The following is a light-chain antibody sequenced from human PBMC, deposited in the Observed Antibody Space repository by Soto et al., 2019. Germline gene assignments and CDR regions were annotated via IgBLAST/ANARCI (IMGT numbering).Light chain of an antibody. Sequence: QAVVTQAPSLTVSPGGTVTLTCGSSTGAVTSGHYPYWFQQKPGQAPRTLIYDTSNKHSWTPARFSGSLLGGKAALTLSGAQPEEEVEYYCLLSDSGAQAVFGGGTKLTVL. CDR1: TGAVTSGHY. V-gene: IGLV7-46*01. CDR2: DTS. J-gene: IGLJ2*01. CDR3: LLSDSGAQAV.